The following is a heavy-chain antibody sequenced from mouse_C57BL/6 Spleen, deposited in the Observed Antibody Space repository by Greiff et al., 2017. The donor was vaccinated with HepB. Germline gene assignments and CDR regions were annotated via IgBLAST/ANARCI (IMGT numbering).Heavy chain of an antibody. CDR3: ARGIYDYDDAWFAY. J-gene: IGHJ3*01. V-gene: IGHV1-52*01. Sequence: VKLQQPGAELVRPGSSVKLSCKASGYTFTSYWMHWVKQRPIQGLEWIGNIDPSDSETHYNQKFKDKATLTVDKSSSPAYMQLSSLTSEDSAVYYCARGIYDYDDAWFAYWGQGTLVTVSA. CDR1: GYTFTSYW. CDR2: IDPSDSET. D-gene: IGHD2-4*01.